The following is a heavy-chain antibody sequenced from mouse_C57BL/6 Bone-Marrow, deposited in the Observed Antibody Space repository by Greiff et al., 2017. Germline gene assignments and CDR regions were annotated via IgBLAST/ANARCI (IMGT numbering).Heavy chain of an antibody. CDR1: GYTFTSYW. CDR2: IDPSDSYT. J-gene: IGHJ1*03. V-gene: IGHV1-50*01. Sequence: QVQLQQPGAELVKPGASVKLSCKASGYTFTSYWMQWVKKRPGQGLEWIGEIDPSDSYTNYNQKFKGKATLTVDTSSSTAYMRLSSLASEDSAVYYRARLGLYDPYWYFDVWGTGTTVTVSS. CDR3: ARLGLYDPYWYFDV. D-gene: IGHD2-12*01.